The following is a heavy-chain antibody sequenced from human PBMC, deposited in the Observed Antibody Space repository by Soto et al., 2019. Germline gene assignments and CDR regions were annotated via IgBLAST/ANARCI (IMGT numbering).Heavy chain of an antibody. CDR2: ISDDGSNT. CDR3: AREVYYDFWSGFNTHPYYFDD. D-gene: IGHD3-3*01. Sequence: QVQLVESGGGVVQPGRSLRLSCAASGFTFSRHTMHWVRQAPGKGLEWVAAISDDGSNTYYADSVKGRFTISRDNSKNTLYLQLNSLSCEDPAVHHCAREVYYDFWSGFNTHPYYFDDWGQGTLVTVSS. CDR1: GFTFSRHT. V-gene: IGHV3-30-3*01. J-gene: IGHJ4*02.